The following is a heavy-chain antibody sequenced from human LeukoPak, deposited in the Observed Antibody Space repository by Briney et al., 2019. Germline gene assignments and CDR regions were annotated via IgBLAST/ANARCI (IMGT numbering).Heavy chain of an antibody. D-gene: IGHD6-6*01. CDR2: IYYSGST. J-gene: IGHJ4*02. Sequence: SETLSLTCTVSGGSVSSGDYYWSWIRQPPGKGLEWIGYIYYSGSTYYNPSLKSRLTISGDTSKNQFSLRLSSVTAADTAVYHCARGTWSSSIDYWGQGTLVTVSS. CDR3: ARGTWSSSIDY. V-gene: IGHV4-30-4*01. CDR1: GGSVSSGDYY.